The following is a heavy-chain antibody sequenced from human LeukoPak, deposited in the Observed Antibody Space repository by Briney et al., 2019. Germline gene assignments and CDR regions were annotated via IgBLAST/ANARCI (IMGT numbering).Heavy chain of an antibody. Sequence: GGSLRLSCAASGFTFSSYWMSWVRQAPGKGLEWVANIKQDGSEKYYVDSVKGRFTISRDNAKNSLYLQMNSLRAEDTAVYYCARELWSGTNWFDPWGQGTLVTVSS. V-gene: IGHV3-7*03. CDR2: IKQDGSEK. J-gene: IGHJ5*02. D-gene: IGHD3-3*01. CDR1: GFTFSSYW. CDR3: ARELWSGTNWFDP.